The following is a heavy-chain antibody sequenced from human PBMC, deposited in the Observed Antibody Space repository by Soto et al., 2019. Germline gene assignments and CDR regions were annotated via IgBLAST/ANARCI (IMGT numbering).Heavy chain of an antibody. V-gene: IGHV1-3*01. Sequence: ASVKVSCKASGYTFTNYAMHWVRQAPGQRLEWMGWINAGNGNTKYSQKFQGRATITRDTSASTAYMELSSLRSEDTAVYYCARDPSYYGMDVWGQGTTVTVSS. CDR1: GYTFTNYA. CDR3: ARDPSYYGMDV. CDR2: INAGNGNT. J-gene: IGHJ6*02.